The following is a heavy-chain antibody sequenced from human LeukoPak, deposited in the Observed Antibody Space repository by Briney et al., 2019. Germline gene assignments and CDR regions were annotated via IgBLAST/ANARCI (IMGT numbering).Heavy chain of an antibody. CDR3: AKGGYYYDSSALY. CDR1: GFSFSSYG. V-gene: IGHV3-30*18. CDR2: ISHDGSYK. Sequence: GGSLRLSCAASGFSFSSYGMPWVRQAPGKGLEWVAVISHDGSYKDYVNSVKGRFSISRDNSKNTLDLQMNSLRAEDTALYYCAKGGYYYDSSALYWGQGAQVTVSS. J-gene: IGHJ4*02. D-gene: IGHD3-22*01.